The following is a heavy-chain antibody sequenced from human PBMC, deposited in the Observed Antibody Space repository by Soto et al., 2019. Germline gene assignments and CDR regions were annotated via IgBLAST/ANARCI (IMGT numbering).Heavy chain of an antibody. Sequence: EVQLVESGGGLAQPGGSLRLSCAASGFTLSSDAMDWVRQAPGKGLEYVSGISSNGIGTYYANSVKGRFTISRDNSKNTVYLQMHSLRPEDMAVYYCARRALADYYYMDVWGKGTTVTVS. CDR2: ISSNGIGT. CDR3: ARRALADYYYMDV. V-gene: IGHV3-64*01. CDR1: GFTLSSDA. J-gene: IGHJ6*03.